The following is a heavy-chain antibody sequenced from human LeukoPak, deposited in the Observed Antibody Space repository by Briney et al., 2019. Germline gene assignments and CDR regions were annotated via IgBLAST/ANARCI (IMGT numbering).Heavy chain of an antibody. CDR2: ITGSGGGT. D-gene: IGHD2-2*01. Sequence: GGSLRLSCAAFGFTFSSYVMSWVRQAPGKGLEWVSAITGSGGGTHYADSVKGRFTISRDNSKNTLYLQMNSLRVEDTSVYYCAKFVGDCSSTSCPIDYWGQGTLVTVSS. V-gene: IGHV3-23*01. J-gene: IGHJ4*02. CDR1: GFTFSSYV. CDR3: AKFVGDCSSTSCPIDY.